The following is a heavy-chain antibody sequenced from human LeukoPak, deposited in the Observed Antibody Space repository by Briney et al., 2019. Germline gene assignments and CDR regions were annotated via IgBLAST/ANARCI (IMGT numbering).Heavy chain of an antibody. Sequence: GGSLRLSCAASGFTFSNARMSWVRQAPGKGLEWVGRIKSKTDGGTTDYAAPVKGRFTISRDDSKNTLYLQMNSLKTEDTAVYYCTTDRGYCGGDCDYWGQGTLVTVSS. D-gene: IGHD2-21*02. CDR1: GFTFSNAR. CDR2: IKSKTDGGTT. V-gene: IGHV3-15*01. CDR3: TTDRGYCGGDCDY. J-gene: IGHJ4*02.